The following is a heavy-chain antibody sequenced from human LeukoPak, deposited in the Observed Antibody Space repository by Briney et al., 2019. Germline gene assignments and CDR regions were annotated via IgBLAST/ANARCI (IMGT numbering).Heavy chain of an antibody. V-gene: IGHV1-24*01. D-gene: IGHD3-3*01. CDR3: ATRRFLEWSFDY. Sequence: ASVKVSRKVSGYTLTELSMHWVRQAPGKGLEWMGGFDPEDGETIYAQKFQGRVTMTEDTSTDTAYMELSSLRSEDTAVYYCATRRFLEWSFDYWGQGTLVTVSS. CDR2: FDPEDGET. J-gene: IGHJ4*02. CDR1: GYTLTELS.